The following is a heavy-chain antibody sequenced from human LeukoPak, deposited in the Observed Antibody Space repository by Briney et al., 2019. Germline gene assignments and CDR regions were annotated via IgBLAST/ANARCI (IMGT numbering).Heavy chain of an antibody. CDR3: ARLVGVATTNNWFDP. D-gene: IGHD5-12*01. CDR1: GGSISSYC. J-gene: IGHJ5*02. V-gene: IGHV4-59*08. CDR2: IYYSGST. Sequence: SETLSLTCTVSGGSISSYCWSWIRQPPGKGLEWIGYIYYSGSTNYNPSLKSRVTISVDTSKNQFSLKLSSVTAADTAVYYCARLVGVATTNNWFDPWGQGTLVTVSS.